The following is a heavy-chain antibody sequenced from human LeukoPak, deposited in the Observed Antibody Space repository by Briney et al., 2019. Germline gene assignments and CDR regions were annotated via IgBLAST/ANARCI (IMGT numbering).Heavy chain of an antibody. J-gene: IGHJ4*02. CDR2: IIASSGST. Sequence: GGSLRLSCAASGFSFNNYAMGWVRQAPGKGLEWVSIIIASSGSTFYADSVKGRFTISRDNSKNTLYLQMNSLRVEDAAVYYCVKGGYDFVEVAYFDFWGQGTLVTVSS. CDR1: GFSFNNYA. V-gene: IGHV3-23*01. D-gene: IGHD5-12*01. CDR3: VKGGYDFVEVAYFDF.